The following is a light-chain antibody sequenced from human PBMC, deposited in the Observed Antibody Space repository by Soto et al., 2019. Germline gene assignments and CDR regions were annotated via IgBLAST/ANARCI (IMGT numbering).Light chain of an antibody. V-gene: IGKV3-20*01. J-gene: IGKJ2*01. CDR1: QSVRSSF. CDR3: QQYGASLYT. CDR2: GAS. Sequence: EIMLTQSPGTLSLSPGERATLSCRASQSVRSSFLAWYQQKPGQAPRLLMHGASNRPTGIPDRFSGSGSGTDFTLTISRLEPEDFAVYFCQQYGASLYTFGQGTKLEIK.